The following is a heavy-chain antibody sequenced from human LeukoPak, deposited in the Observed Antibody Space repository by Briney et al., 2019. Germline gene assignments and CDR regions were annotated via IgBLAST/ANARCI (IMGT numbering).Heavy chain of an antibody. CDR1: GDSVSSNSAA. J-gene: IGHJ6*03. Sequence: SQTLSLTCAISGDSVSSNSAAWNWIRQSPSRGLEWLGRTYHRSKWYNDYAVSVKSRITINPDTSKNQFSLQLNSVTPEDTAVYYCARDRGGYCSGGSCSRNYMDVWGKGTTVTVSS. CDR2: TYHRSKWYN. D-gene: IGHD2-15*01. V-gene: IGHV6-1*01. CDR3: ARDRGGYCSGGSCSRNYMDV.